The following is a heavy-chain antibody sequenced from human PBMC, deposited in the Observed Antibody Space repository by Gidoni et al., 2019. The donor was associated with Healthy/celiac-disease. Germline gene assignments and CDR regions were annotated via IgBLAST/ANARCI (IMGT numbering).Heavy chain of an antibody. D-gene: IGHD6-19*01. CDR3: ARDPQYSSGWYEH. CDR2: ISSSSSYI. Sequence: EVQLVESGGGLVKPGGSLRLSCAASGFTFSSYIMNWVRQAPGKGLEWVSSISSSSSYIYYADSVKGRFTISRDNAKNSLYLQMNSLRAEDTAVYYCARDPQYSSGWYEHWGQGTLVTVSS. CDR1: GFTFSSYI. J-gene: IGHJ1*01. V-gene: IGHV3-21*01.